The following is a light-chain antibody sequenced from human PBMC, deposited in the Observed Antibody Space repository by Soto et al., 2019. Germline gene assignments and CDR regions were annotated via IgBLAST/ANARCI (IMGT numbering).Light chain of an antibody. CDR3: QSYDSSLSARYV. Sequence: QAVVTQPPSVSGAPGQRVTLSCTGSSSNIGAGYDVHWYQQLPGTAPKLLIYGNSNRPSGVPDRFSGSKSGTSASLAITGLQAEDEADYYCQSYDSSLSARYVFGTGTKLTVL. J-gene: IGLJ1*01. V-gene: IGLV1-40*01. CDR1: SSNIGAGYD. CDR2: GNS.